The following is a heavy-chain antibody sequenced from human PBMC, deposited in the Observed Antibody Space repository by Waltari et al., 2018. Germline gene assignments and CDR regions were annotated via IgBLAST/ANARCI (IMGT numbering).Heavy chain of an antibody. CDR3: ARDYCSSTSCDESFDY. D-gene: IGHD2-2*01. CDR2: INPNSGGT. CDR1: GYTFTGYY. V-gene: IGHV1-2*04. J-gene: IGHJ4*02. Sequence: QVQLVQSGAEVKKPGASVKVSCKASGYTFTGYYMHWVRQAPGQGLEWMGWINPNSGGTNYAQKFQGWVTMTRDTSISTAYMELSRLRSDDTAVYYCARDYCSSTSCDESFDYWGQGTLVTVSS.